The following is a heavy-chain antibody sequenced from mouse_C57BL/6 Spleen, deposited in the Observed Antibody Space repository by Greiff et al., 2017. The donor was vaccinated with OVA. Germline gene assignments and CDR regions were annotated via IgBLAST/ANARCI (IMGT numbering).Heavy chain of an antibody. V-gene: IGHV1-80*01. CDR3: AREGFITTPFAY. CDR2: IYPGDGDT. D-gene: IGHD1-1*01. Sequence: VQVVESGAELVKPGASVKISCKASGYAFSSYWMNWVKQRPGKGLEWIGQIYPGDGDTNYNGKFKGKATLTADKSSSTAYMQLSSLTSEDSAVYFCAREGFITTPFAYWGQGTLVTVSA. J-gene: IGHJ3*01. CDR1: GYAFSSYW.